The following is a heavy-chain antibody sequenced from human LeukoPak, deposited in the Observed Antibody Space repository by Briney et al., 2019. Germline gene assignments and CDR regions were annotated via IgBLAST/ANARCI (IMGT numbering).Heavy chain of an antibody. Sequence: ASVKVSCKASGGTFSSYAISWVRQAPGQGLVWMGRIIPIFGTANYAQKFQGRVTITTDESTSTAYMELSSLRSEDTAVYYCARDGYGDYVWYWGRGTLVTVSS. D-gene: IGHD4-17*01. J-gene: IGHJ4*02. CDR1: GGTFSSYA. V-gene: IGHV1-69*05. CDR3: ARDGYGDYVWY. CDR2: IIPIFGTA.